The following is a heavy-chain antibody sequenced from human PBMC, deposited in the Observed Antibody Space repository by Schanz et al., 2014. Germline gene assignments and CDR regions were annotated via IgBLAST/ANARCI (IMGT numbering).Heavy chain of an antibody. CDR3: ARGGPAYYFDD. CDR2: ISGSGGST. J-gene: IGHJ4*02. Sequence: DVHLLESGGGLVQPGGSLRLSCAASEFTFSTDAMSWVRQAPGKGLEWLSAISGSGGSTYYADSVKGRFTISRDNSKNTLYLQMNSLRAEDTAVYYCARGGPAYYFDDWGQGTLVTVSS. V-gene: IGHV3-23*01. CDR1: EFTFSTDA.